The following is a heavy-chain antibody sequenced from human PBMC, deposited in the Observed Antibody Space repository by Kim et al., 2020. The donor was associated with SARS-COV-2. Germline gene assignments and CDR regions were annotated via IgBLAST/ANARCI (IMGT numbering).Heavy chain of an antibody. CDR2: IDPSDSYT. CDR1: GYTFTSYW. V-gene: IGHV5-10-1*01. D-gene: IGHD4-17*01. Sequence: GESLKISCKGSGYTFTSYWITWVRQMPGKGLEWVGRIDPSDSYTAYSPSFQGHVTISTDRSISTAYLHWTSLKASDTATYYCARHVDYEAPDVWGQGTTVAVSS. J-gene: IGHJ6*02. CDR3: ARHVDYEAPDV.